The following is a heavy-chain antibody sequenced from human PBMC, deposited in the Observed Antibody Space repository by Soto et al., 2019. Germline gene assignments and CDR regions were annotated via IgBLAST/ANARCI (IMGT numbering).Heavy chain of an antibody. CDR1: GFTFSSYA. CDR2: ISGIGGST. Sequence: EVQLLESGGGLVQPGGSLRLSCAASGFTFSSYAMSWVRQAPGKGLEWVSAISGIGGSTYYADSVKGRFTISRDNSKNTLYLQMNSLRAEDTAVYYCAKDDCSSTSCYRGGNWFDPWGQGTLVTVSS. CDR3: AKDDCSSTSCYRGGNWFDP. D-gene: IGHD2-2*02. J-gene: IGHJ5*02. V-gene: IGHV3-23*01.